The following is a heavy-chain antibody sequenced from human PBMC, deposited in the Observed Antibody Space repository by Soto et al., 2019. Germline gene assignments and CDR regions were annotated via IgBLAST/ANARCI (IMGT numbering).Heavy chain of an antibody. CDR1: GFTFSDYS. CDR3: TKRATTVPTPGNYFDS. V-gene: IGHV3-23*01. D-gene: IGHD1-1*01. J-gene: IGHJ4*02. Sequence: SGFTFSDYSMSWVRQTPERGLEWVSTLTRGGTSYYADSVQGRFTVSRDNSKNTVSLQMHSLRAEDTALYYCTKRATTVPTPGNYFDSWGQGTLVTVSS. CDR2: LTRGGTS.